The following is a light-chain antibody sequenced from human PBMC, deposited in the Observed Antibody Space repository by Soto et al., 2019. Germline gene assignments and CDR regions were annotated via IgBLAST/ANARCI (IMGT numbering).Light chain of an antibody. CDR1: QSLVHGDGNTY. Sequence: DIVMTQTPLSSPVTLGQTASISCRSSQSLVHGDGNTYLSWLQQRPGQPPRLLFHKISVRFSGVPDRFSATGAGTDFTLKISRVEAEDVGTYYCMQATQFPWSFGQGTKVEIK. V-gene: IGKV2-24*01. CDR2: KIS. CDR3: MQATQFPWS. J-gene: IGKJ1*01.